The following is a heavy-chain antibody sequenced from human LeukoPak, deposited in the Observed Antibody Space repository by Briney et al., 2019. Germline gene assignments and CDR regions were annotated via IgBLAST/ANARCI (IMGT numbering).Heavy chain of an antibody. CDR1: GGTFSSYA. CDR3: ARGMTTVVARYYYYGMDV. J-gene: IGHJ6*02. Sequence: ASVKVSCKASGGTFSSYAISWVRQAPGQGLEWMGGIIPIFGTANYAQKFQGRVTITADESTSTAYMELSSLRSEDTAVYYCARGMTTVVARYYYYGMDVWGQGTTVTVSS. V-gene: IGHV1-69*13. D-gene: IGHD4-23*01. CDR2: IIPIFGTA.